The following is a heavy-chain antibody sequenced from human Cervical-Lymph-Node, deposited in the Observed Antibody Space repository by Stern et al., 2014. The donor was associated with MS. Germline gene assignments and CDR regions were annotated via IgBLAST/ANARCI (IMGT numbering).Heavy chain of an antibody. CDR2: INPSGGST. D-gene: IGHD3-9*01. CDR1: GYTFTSYY. J-gene: IGHJ5*02. Sequence: QVQLVQSGAEVKKPGASVKVSCKASGYTFTSYYMHWVRQAPGQGLEWMGIINPSGGSTSYAQKFQGRVTMTRDTSTSTVYMELSSLRSEDTAVYYCARAQNRLRYLSWFDPWGQGTLVTVSS. V-gene: IGHV1-46*03. CDR3: ARAQNRLRYLSWFDP.